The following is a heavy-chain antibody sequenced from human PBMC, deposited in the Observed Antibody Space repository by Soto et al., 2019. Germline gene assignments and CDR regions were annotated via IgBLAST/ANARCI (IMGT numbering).Heavy chain of an antibody. CDR2: IFHSGIT. CDR1: GGSFSNDY. D-gene: IGHD3-22*01. CDR3: AXDRYFYDSRGYYRTLDS. J-gene: IGHJ5*01. Sequence: PSETLSLTCVISGGSFSNDYWTWIRQSPGKGLEWIGYIFHSGITDYNPSVKSRVTISIDKSRNLFSLNLTSVTAADTAVYYCAXDRYFYDSRGYYRTLDSWGQGTLVTVSS. V-gene: IGHV4-59*01.